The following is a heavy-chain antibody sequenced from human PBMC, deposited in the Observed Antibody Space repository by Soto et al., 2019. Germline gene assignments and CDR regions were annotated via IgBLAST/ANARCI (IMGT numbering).Heavy chain of an antibody. CDR3: ARCPPYSSGWYGGKLWFDP. Sequence: ASVKVSCKASGYTFTSYGISWVRRAPGQGLEWMGWISAYNGNTNYAQKLQGRVTMTTDTSTGTAYMELRSLRSDDTAVYYCARCPPYSSGWYGGKLWFDPWGQGTLVTVSS. CDR1: GYTFTSYG. D-gene: IGHD6-19*01. J-gene: IGHJ5*02. V-gene: IGHV1-18*04. CDR2: ISAYNGNT.